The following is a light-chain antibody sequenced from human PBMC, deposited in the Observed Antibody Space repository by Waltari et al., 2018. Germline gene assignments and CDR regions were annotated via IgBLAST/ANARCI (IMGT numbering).Light chain of an antibody. V-gene: IGKV3-15*01. J-gene: IGKJ1*01. CDR2: AAS. Sequence: EVVMTQSPATLSVSPGESATPSCRASQYVNIHLDWYQQKPGQAPRLLIYAASTRATGVPARFSGSGSGTDFTLTISSLQSEDFAVYYCQQYNDWPRTFGLGTKVEIK. CDR3: QQYNDWPRT. CDR1: QYVNIH.